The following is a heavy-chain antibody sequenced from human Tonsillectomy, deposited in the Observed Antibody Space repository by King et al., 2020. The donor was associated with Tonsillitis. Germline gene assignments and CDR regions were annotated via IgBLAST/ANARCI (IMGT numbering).Heavy chain of an antibody. V-gene: IGHV3-23*04. J-gene: IGHJ4*02. CDR3: ARGYCAGTNCYAPFDY. D-gene: IGHD2-2*01. CDR1: GFTFSSYT. CDR2: ISGSGEST. Sequence: VQLVESGGGLVQPGGSLRLSCAASGFTFSSYTMSWVRLAPGKGLEWVSAISGSGESTYYADSVKGRLTISGDISKKTLFLQMNSLRAEDTAVYYCARGYCAGTNCYAPFDYWGQGTLVTVSS.